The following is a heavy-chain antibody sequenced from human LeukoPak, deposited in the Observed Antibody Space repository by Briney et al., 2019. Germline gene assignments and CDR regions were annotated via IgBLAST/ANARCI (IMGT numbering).Heavy chain of an antibody. CDR1: GFTFSNYA. D-gene: IGHD2-2*03. V-gene: IGHV3-30*04. CDR3: AKDSHWILFDD. CDR2: ISYDGSDK. J-gene: IGHJ4*02. Sequence: PGGSLRLSCAASGFTFSNYAMHWVRQAPGRGLAWVAVISYDGSDKYYADSVKGRFTISRDNSKNTLYLQMNSLRDEDTAVYYCAKDSHWILFDDWGQGTLVTVSS.